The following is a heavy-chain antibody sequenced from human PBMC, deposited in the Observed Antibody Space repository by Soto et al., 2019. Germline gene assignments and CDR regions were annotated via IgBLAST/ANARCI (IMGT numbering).Heavy chain of an antibody. Sequence: GFLRLSCAASGLTVSRNYMSWVRQAPGKGLEWVSVTYSGGSTYYADSVKGRFTISRDNSKNTLYLQMNSLRAEDTAVYYCARGIHYSNLDYWGLETLVTVSS. V-gene: IGHV3-53*01. D-gene: IGHD4-4*01. CDR1: GLTVSRNY. CDR2: TYSGGST. J-gene: IGHJ4*02. CDR3: ARGIHYSNLDY.